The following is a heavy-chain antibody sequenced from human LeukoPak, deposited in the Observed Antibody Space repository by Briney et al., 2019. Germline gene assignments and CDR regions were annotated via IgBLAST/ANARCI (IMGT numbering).Heavy chain of an antibody. V-gene: IGHV1-18*04. D-gene: IGHD1-1*01. CDR3: ARARTSGTEIHY. CDR1: GYTFTSYY. Sequence: GASVKVSCEASGYTFTSYYMHWVRQAPGQGLEWMGWISSYNGNTNYAQKLQGRVTMTTDTSTSTAYMELRSLTSDDTAVYYCARARTSGTEIHYWGQGTLVTVSS. CDR2: ISSYNGNT. J-gene: IGHJ4*02.